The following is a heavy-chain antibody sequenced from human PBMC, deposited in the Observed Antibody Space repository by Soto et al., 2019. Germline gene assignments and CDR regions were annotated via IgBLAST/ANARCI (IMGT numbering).Heavy chain of an antibody. Sequence: SVKDCCKASRCTFISYASIWERQAPVQGRDGVGGIIPILGTANYAQKFQGRVTITADESTSTAYMELSSLTSEDKAVYYCARGTAMVIREMATTPYYGMDVWGQGTKVTVYS. J-gene: IGHJ6*02. CDR1: RCTFISYA. D-gene: IGHD5-18*01. CDR2: IIPILGTA. V-gene: IGHV1-69*13. CDR3: ARGTAMVIREMATTPYYGMDV.